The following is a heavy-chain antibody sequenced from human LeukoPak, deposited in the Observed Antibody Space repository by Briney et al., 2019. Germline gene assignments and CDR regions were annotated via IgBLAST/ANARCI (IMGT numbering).Heavy chain of an antibody. CDR1: GFTFSSYA. D-gene: IGHD3-10*01. CDR2: ISGSGGST. Sequence: PGGSLRLSCAASGFTFSSYAMSWVRQAPGKGLEWVSAISGSGGSTYYADSVKGRFTISRDNAKNSLYLQMNSLRAEDTAVYYCASLPVLLWFGDHNDYWGQGTLVTVSS. J-gene: IGHJ4*02. CDR3: ASLPVLLWFGDHNDY. V-gene: IGHV3-23*01.